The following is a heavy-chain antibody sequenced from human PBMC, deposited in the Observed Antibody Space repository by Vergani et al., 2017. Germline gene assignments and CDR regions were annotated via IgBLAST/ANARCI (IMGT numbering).Heavy chain of an antibody. Sequence: QVQLVESGGGVVQPGRSLRLSCAASGFTFSSYGMHWVRQAPGKGLEWVAVISYDGSNKYYADSVKGRFTISRDNSKNTLYLQMNSLRAEDTAVYYCAKGYSSSWGGSRHYYYYGMDVWGQGTTVTVSS. CDR1: GFTFSSYG. J-gene: IGHJ6*02. V-gene: IGHV3-30*18. CDR2: ISYDGSNK. D-gene: IGHD6-13*01. CDR3: AKGYSSSWGGSRHYYYYGMDV.